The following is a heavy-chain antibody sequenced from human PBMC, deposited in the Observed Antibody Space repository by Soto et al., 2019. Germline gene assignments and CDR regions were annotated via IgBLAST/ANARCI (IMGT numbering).Heavy chain of an antibody. J-gene: IGHJ4*02. CDR1: GGSFSCYY. CDR2: INHSGST. Sequence: QVQLQQWGAGLLKPSETLSLTCAVYGGSFSCYYWSWIRQPPGKGLEWIGEINHSGSTNYNPSLKSRVTISVDTSKNQFSLKLSAVTAADTAVYYCARGKGDYWGQGTLVTVSS. V-gene: IGHV4-34*01. CDR3: ARGKGDY.